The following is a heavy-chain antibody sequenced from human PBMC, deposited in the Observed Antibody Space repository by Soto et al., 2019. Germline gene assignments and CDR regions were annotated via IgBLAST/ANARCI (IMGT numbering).Heavy chain of an antibody. CDR3: ARAPKDILTGYPDYYYYGMDV. D-gene: IGHD3-9*01. V-gene: IGHV1-69*04. CDR2: IIPILGIA. CDR1: GGTFSSYA. Sequence: ASVKVSCKASGGTFSSYAISWVRQAPGQGLEWMGRIIPILGIANYAQKFQGRVTITADKSTSTAYMELSSLRSEDMAVYYCARAPKDILTGYPDYYYYGMDVWGQGTTVTVSS. J-gene: IGHJ6*02.